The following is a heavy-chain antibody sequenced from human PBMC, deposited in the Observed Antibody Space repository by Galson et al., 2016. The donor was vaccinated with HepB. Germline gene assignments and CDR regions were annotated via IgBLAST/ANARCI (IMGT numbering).Heavy chain of an antibody. CDR1: GFTFSSYA. J-gene: IGHJ3*02. CDR2: ITFGGSLT. CDR3: AKVLGEGGGGNYFAGFAEAFDI. V-gene: IGHV3-23*01. D-gene: IGHD1-26*01. Sequence: SLRLSCAASGFTFSSYAMSWVRQAPGKGLEWVSTITFGGSLTYYADSVKGRFSVSRDNSKNTLYLHMNRLRAEDTAIYYCAKVLGEGGGGNYFAGFAEAFDIWGQGTMVAASS.